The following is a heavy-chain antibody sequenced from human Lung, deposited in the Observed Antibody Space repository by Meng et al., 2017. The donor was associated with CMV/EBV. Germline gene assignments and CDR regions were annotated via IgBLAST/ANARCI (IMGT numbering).Heavy chain of an antibody. J-gene: IGHJ4*02. CDR1: GYTLTNYY. V-gene: IGHV1-46*01. CDR2: INPSDNTT. D-gene: IGHD6-13*01. CDR3: ARDLGYSSSWYFQYYVDC. Sequence: GESXKISCKASGYTLTNYYIHWVRQAPGQGLEWMGIINPSDNTTIYEQKFQGRVTMTRDTSTSTVYMELSSLRSDDTALYYCARDLGYSSSWYFQYYVDCWXQGTLVTVSS.